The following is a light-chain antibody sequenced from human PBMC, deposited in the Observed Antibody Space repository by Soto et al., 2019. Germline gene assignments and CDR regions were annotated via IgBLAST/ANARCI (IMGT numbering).Light chain of an antibody. V-gene: IGKV3-15*01. CDR2: GAS. CDR3: KQYKMWPLR. Sequence: EILLSQSPVTLSVTPGERATLSCKASQSVGSNSAWYQQKPGQAPRLLIYGASTRATGVPPRFSGSASGTEFPLTSSALQSEDFTVYYCKQYKMWPLRFGQGPKA. J-gene: IGKJ1*01. CDR1: QSVGSN.